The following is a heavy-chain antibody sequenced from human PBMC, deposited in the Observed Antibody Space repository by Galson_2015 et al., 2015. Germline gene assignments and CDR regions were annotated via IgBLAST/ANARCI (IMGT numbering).Heavy chain of an antibody. J-gene: IGHJ4*02. D-gene: IGHD5-18*01. CDR2: ISGSGGST. CDR1: GFTFSSYG. V-gene: IGHV3-23*01. Sequence: SLRLSCAASGFTFSSYGMHWVRQAPGKGLEWVSAISGSGGSTYYADSVKGRFTISRDNSKNTLYLQMNSLRAEDTAVYYCAKDAGYSYGFGIYWGQGTLVTVSS. CDR3: AKDAGYSYGFGIY.